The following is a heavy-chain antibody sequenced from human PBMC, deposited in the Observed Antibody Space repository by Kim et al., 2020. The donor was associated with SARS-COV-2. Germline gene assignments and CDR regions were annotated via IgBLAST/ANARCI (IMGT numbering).Heavy chain of an antibody. Sequence: SYAQKCQGRVTMTRDTSTSTVYMELSSLRSEDTAVYYCARAEIQLWAPGTWGQGTLVTVSS. CDR3: ARAEIQLWAPGT. V-gene: IGHV1-46*01. J-gene: IGHJ5*02. D-gene: IGHD5-18*01.